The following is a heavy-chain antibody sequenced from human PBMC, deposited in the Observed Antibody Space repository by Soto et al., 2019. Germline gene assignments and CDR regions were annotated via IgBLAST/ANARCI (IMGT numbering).Heavy chain of an antibody. J-gene: IGHJ4*02. V-gene: IGHV4-59*01. Sequence: SETLSLTCTVSGGSINTYYWSWIRQPPGKRLEWIGYILYSGSTDYNPSLRSRVTMSVDTSKNQFSLRLSSVTAADTAAYYCARYRGQLLYAPFDSWGQGTLVTVSS. CDR2: ILYSGST. CDR1: GGSINTYY. D-gene: IGHD2-2*02. CDR3: ARYRGQLLYAPFDS.